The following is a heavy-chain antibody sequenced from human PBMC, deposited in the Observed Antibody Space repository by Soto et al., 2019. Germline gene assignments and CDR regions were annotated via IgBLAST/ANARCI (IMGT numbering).Heavy chain of an antibody. CDR3: AKEAHYYDSSGYYPPHFDY. CDR2: ISYDGSNK. D-gene: IGHD3-22*01. J-gene: IGHJ4*02. Sequence: SGGSLRLSCAASGFTFSSYGMHWVRQAPGKGLEWVAVISYDGSNKYYADSVKGRFTISRDNSKNTLYLQMNSLRAEDTAVYYCAKEAHYYDSSGYYPPHFDYWGQGTLVTVSS. V-gene: IGHV3-30*18. CDR1: GFTFSSYG.